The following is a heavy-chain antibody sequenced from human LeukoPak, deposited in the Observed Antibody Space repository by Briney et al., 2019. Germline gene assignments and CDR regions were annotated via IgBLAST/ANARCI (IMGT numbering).Heavy chain of an antibody. V-gene: IGHV3-30*18. Sequence: PGGSLRLSCAASGFTFSSYSMNWVRQAPGKGLEWVAVISYDGSNKYYADSVKGRFTISRDNSKNTLYLQMNSLRAEDTAVYYCAKEGYCSGGSCYPKNYYYYMDVWGKGTTVTVSS. CDR1: GFTFSSYS. D-gene: IGHD2-15*01. CDR3: AKEGYCSGGSCYPKNYYYYMDV. J-gene: IGHJ6*03. CDR2: ISYDGSNK.